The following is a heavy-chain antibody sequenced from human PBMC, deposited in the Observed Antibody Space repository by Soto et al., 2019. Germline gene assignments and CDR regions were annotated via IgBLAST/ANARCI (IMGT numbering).Heavy chain of an antibody. CDR3: ARLWDSSGSDY. CDR2: IDPSNSDT. Sequence: GESLKISCQGLGYSFTTYWISWVRQMPGQGLERMARIDPSNSDTNYSPSFQGHVTISVDKSVSTTYLQWSSLKASDTAIYYCARLWDSSGSDYWGQGTLVTVSS. V-gene: IGHV5-10-1*01. CDR1: GYSFTTYW. J-gene: IGHJ4*02. D-gene: IGHD3-22*01.